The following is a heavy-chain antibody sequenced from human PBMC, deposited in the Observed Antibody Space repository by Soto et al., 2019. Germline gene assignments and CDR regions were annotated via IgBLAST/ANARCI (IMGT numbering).Heavy chain of an antibody. CDR3: AREGEGYFDY. CDR1: GGSISSGDYY. CDR2: IYYSGST. V-gene: IGHV4-30-4*01. J-gene: IGHJ4*02. Sequence: SETLSLTCTVSGGSISSGDYYWSWIRQPPGKGLEWIGYIYYSGSTYYNPSLKNRVTISVDTSKNQFSLKLSSVTAADTAVYYCAREGEGYFDYWGQGTLVTVSS.